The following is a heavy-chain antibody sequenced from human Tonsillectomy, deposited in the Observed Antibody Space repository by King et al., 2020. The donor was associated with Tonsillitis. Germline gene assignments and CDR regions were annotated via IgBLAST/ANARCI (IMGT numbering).Heavy chain of an antibody. D-gene: IGHD3-10*01. J-gene: IGHJ4*02. V-gene: IGHV3-15*01. CDR3: TTAVGVTGMDS. CDR1: GFPFSNAW. CDR2: IKSEGDGGTI. Sequence: VQLVESGGGLVQPGGSLILSCAASGFPFSNAWMTWVRQAPGKGLEGVGRIKSEGDGGTIDYVAPVKGRFIISRDDSKNAVYLQMDSLKTEDTGIYYCTTAVGVTGMDSWGQGTLVTDSS.